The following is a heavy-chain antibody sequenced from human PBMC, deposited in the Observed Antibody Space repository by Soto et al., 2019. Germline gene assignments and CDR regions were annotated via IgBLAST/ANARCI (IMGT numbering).Heavy chain of an antibody. D-gene: IGHD5-12*01. J-gene: IGHJ4*02. V-gene: IGHV1-69*08. CDR1: GGTFRSYT. Sequence: QVQLVQSGAEVKKPGSSVKVSCKASGGTFRSYTISWLRQAHGQGLEWMGRIIPILVIANYEQKFQGRVTITADKSTSTAYMELSSLRSEDTAVYDWARDLGTRRDGYNLDYWGQGTLVTVSS. CDR2: IIPILVIA. CDR3: ARDLGTRRDGYNLDY.